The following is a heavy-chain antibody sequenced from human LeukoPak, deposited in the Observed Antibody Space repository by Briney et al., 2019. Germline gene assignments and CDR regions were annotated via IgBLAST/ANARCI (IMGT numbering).Heavy chain of an antibody. CDR3: ARRGLVPAFDI. Sequence: PGGSLRLSCAASEFTFSSYWMHWVRQAPGKGLVWISRINSDGNITTYADSVKGRFTISRGNAKNTLYLQMNSLRADDTAVYYCARRGLVPAFDIWGQGTRVTVSS. D-gene: IGHD3-10*02. CDR1: EFTFSSYW. V-gene: IGHV3-74*03. J-gene: IGHJ3*02. CDR2: INSDGNIT.